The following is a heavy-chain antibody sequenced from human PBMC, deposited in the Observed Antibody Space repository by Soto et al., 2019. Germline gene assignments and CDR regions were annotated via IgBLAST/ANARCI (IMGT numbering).Heavy chain of an antibody. CDR3: AQSPLWFGDNYYYGMDV. D-gene: IGHD3-10*01. V-gene: IGHV3-23*01. J-gene: IGHJ6*02. CDR2: ISGSGGST. Sequence: GGSLRLSCAASGFTFSSYAMSWVRQAPGKGLEWVSAISGSGGSTYYADSVKGRFTISRDNSKNTLYLQMNSLRAEDTAVYYCAQSPLWFGDNYYYGMDVWGQGTTVTVSS. CDR1: GFTFSSYA.